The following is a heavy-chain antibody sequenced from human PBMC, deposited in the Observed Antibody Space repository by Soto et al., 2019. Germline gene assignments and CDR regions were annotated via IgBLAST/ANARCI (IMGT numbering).Heavy chain of an antibody. D-gene: IGHD6-6*01. CDR1: GYTFTGYY. CDR2: INPNSGGT. V-gene: IGHV1-2*02. J-gene: IGHJ6*02. CDR3: ARKGGPGYGSSFGMDV. Sequence: QVQLVQSGAEVKKPGASVKVSCKASGYTFTGYYMHWVRQAPGQGLEWMGWINPNSGGTNYAQKFQGRVTMTRATSISTAYMELSRLRSDDTAVYYCARKGGPGYGSSFGMDVWGQGTTVTVSS.